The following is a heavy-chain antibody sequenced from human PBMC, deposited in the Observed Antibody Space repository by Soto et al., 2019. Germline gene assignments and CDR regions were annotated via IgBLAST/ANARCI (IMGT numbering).Heavy chain of an antibody. D-gene: IGHD6-19*01. Sequence: EVQLLESGGGLVQPGGSLRLSCAASGFTFSNYAMSWVRQAPGKGLEWVSAISGSGAGTYYADSVKGRFTISRDSSKNMLYLQMNSLRAEDTAIYYCAKELYSSAWYLAPLGQGTLVTVSS. CDR1: GFTFSNYA. CDR3: AKELYSSAWYLAP. J-gene: IGHJ5*02. V-gene: IGHV3-23*01. CDR2: ISGSGAGT.